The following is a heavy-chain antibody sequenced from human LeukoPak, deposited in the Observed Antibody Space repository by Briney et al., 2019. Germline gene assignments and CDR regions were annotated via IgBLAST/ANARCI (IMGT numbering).Heavy chain of an antibody. J-gene: IGHJ4*02. CDR3: ARYPALYYDSSGYYSFYTTPYYDY. V-gene: IGHV4-34*01. CDR2: INHSGST. CDR1: GGSFSGYY. Sequence: SSETLSLTCAVYGGSFSGYYWGWIRQPPGKGLEWIGEINHSGSTNYNPSLKSRVTISVDTSKNQFSLKLSSVTAADTAVYYCARYPALYYDSSGYYSFYTTPYYDYWGQGTLVTVSS. D-gene: IGHD3-22*01.